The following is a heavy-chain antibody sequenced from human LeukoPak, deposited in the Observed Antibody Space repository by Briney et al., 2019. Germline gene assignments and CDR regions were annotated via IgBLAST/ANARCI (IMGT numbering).Heavy chain of an antibody. CDR2: ISYDGSNK. V-gene: IGHV3-30*18. CDR1: GFTFSSYG. Sequence: PGRSLRLSCAASGFTFSSYGMHWVRQAPGKGLEWVAVISYDGSNKYYADSVKGRFTISRDNSKNTLYLQMNSLRAEDTAVYYCAKEGLHNNWFDPWGQGTLVTVSS. CDR3: AKEGLHNNWFDP. D-gene: IGHD4-11*01. J-gene: IGHJ5*02.